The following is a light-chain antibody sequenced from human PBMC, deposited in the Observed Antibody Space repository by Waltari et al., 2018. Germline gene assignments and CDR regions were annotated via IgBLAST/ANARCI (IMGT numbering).Light chain of an antibody. CDR3: SSYARSDNSVL. Sequence: QSALTQPASVSGSPGPSITISCTGSTSDVGGYNLVSWYRQFPNKAPQLISYEGTRRPSGVSSRFSASKSGNTASLTISGLQAEDEALYFCSSYARSDNSVLFGGGTQLSVL. V-gene: IGLV2-23*01. J-gene: IGLJ2*01. CDR2: EGT. CDR1: TSDVGGYNL.